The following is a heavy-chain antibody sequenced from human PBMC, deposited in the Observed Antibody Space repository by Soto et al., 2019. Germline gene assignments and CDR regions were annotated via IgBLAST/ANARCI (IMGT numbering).Heavy chain of an antibody. CDR3: ARARFDY. CDR1: KFTFSTYA. CDR2: ISGSGDNT. V-gene: IGHV3-23*01. Sequence: QPGGSLRLSCAASKFTFSTYAMTWVRQAPGKGLEWVSDISGSGDNTYYADSVKGRFTISRDNSKSTLYLQMNSLRAEDTAVYYCARARFDYWGQGTLVTVSS. J-gene: IGHJ4*02.